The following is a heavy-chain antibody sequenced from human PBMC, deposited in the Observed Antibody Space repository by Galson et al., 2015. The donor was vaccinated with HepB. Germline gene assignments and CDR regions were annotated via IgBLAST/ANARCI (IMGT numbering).Heavy chain of an antibody. J-gene: IGHJ3*02. Sequence: SLRLSCAASGFTFSSYAMSWVRQAPGKGLEWVSAISGSGASTYYADSVKGRFTISRDNSKNTLYLQMNSLRAEDTAVYYCAKEIGNWGGAFDIWGQGTMVTVSS. CDR2: ISGSGAST. V-gene: IGHV3-23*01. D-gene: IGHD7-27*01. CDR3: AKEIGNWGGAFDI. CDR1: GFTFSSYA.